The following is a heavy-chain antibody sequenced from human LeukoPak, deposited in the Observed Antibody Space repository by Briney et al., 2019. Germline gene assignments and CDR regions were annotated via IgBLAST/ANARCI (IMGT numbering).Heavy chain of an antibody. CDR2: ISAYNGNT. D-gene: IGHD2-15*01. Sequence: GASVKVSCKASGYTXTSYGISWVRQAPGQGLEWMGWISAYNGNTNYAQKLQGRVTMTTDTSTSTAYMELRSLRSDDTAVYYCARDHRAYCSGGSCPNDYWGQGTLVTVSS. CDR3: ARDHRAYCSGGSCPNDY. J-gene: IGHJ4*02. CDR1: GYTXTSYG. V-gene: IGHV1-18*01.